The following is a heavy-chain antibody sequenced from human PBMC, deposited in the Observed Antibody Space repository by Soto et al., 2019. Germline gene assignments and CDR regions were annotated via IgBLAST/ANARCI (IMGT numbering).Heavy chain of an antibody. J-gene: IGHJ5*02. CDR1: GGSISSGGYY. CDR2: SYYSGST. CDR3: ARDRRNWFDP. V-gene: IGHV4-31*03. Sequence: QVQLQESGPGLVKPSQTLSLTCTVSGGSISSGGYYWSWIRQHPGKGLAWIGYSYYSGSTYYNPSLKSRVTISGDTSKNQFSLKLSSVTAADTAVYYCARDRRNWFDPWGQGTLVTVSS.